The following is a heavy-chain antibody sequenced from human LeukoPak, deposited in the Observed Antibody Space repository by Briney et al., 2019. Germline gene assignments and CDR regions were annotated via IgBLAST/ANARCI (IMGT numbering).Heavy chain of an antibody. CDR1: GLPYRSQG. CDR2: LWYGGCMK. J-gene: IGHJ3*02. Sequence: GGSVSLLYAACGLPYRSQGMHGARDARGRALEYGADLWYGGCMKYNADSVKGRFTICRDNSKNTLYLQMNSLRADDTAVYYCASSLGYCSGGSCYSGAFDTWGQGTMVTVSS. CDR3: ASSLGYCSGGSCYSGAFDT. D-gene: IGHD2-15*01. V-gene: IGHV3-33*08.